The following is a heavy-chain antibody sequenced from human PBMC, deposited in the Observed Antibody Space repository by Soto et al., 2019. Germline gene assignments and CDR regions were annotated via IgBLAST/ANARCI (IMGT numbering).Heavy chain of an antibody. Sequence: SVKVSCKASGGTFSSYAISWVRQAPGQGLEWMGGIIPIFGTADYAQKFQGRVTMTEDTCTDTAYMELSSLRSEDTAVYYCATSVELRYFDWLPKPNAFDIWGQGTMVTVSS. V-gene: IGHV1-69*06. CDR1: GGTFSSYA. CDR2: IIPIFGTA. CDR3: ATSVELRYFDWLPKPNAFDI. D-gene: IGHD3-9*01. J-gene: IGHJ3*02.